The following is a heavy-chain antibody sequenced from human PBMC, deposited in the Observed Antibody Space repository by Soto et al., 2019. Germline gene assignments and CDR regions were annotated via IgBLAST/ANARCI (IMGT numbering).Heavy chain of an antibody. V-gene: IGHV3-66*01. Sequence: GGSLRLSCAASGFTVSSNYMSWVRQAPGKGLEWVSVIYSGGSTYYADSVKGRFTISRDNSKNTLYLQMNSLRAEDTAVYYCARFRTSGYYTFAFDIWGQGKMVTVSS. J-gene: IGHJ3*02. CDR3: ARFRTSGYYTFAFDI. CDR1: GFTVSSNY. CDR2: IYSGGST. D-gene: IGHD3-3*01.